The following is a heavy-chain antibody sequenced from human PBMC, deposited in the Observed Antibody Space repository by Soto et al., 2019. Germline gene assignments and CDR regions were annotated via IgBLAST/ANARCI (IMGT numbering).Heavy chain of an antibody. CDR1: GGSISSYY. CDR2: IYYSGST. D-gene: IGHD6-13*01. CDR3: ARERSSDYSSWFDP. J-gene: IGHJ5*02. V-gene: IGHV4-59*01. Sequence: SETLSLTCTVSGGSISSYYWSWIRQPPGKGLEWIGNIYYSGSTNYNPSLKSRVTISVDTSKNQFSLKLSSVTAADTAVYYCARERSSDYSSWFDPWGQGTLVTVSS.